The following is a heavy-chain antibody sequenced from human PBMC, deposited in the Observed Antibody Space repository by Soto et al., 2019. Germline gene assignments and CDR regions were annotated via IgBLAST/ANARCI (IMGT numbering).Heavy chain of an antibody. V-gene: IGHV1-3*04. CDR2: INTGNGDT. J-gene: IGHJ4*02. CDR1: GINYNTYA. Sequence: QVQLVQSGAEMKKPGASVKVSCKTSGINYNTYAIHWVRQAPGQGLEWMGWINTGNGDTRYSQNFQGRVTLTRDTSASTVYMDLDSLKSEETGLYACARASSGYVTWGQGALVTVSS. CDR3: ARASSGYVT. D-gene: IGHD5-12*01.